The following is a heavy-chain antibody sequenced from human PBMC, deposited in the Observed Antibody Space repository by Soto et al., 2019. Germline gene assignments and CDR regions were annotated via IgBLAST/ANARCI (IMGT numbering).Heavy chain of an antibody. V-gene: IGHV1-8*01. CDR3: ARGANRLRQLWSRVYYYGMDV. J-gene: IGHJ6*02. D-gene: IGHD5-18*01. CDR1: GYTFTSYD. CDR2: MNPNSGNT. Sequence: QVQLVQSGAEVKKPGASVKVSCKASGYTFTSYDINWVRQATGQGLEWMGWMNPNSGNTGYAQKFQGRVSMTRTTPIRIAYMELRSLRSEDTAVYYCARGANRLRQLWSRVYYYGMDVWGQGTTVTGSS.